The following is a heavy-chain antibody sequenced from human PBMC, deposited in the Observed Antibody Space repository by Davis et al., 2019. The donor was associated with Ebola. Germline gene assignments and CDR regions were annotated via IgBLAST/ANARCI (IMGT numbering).Heavy chain of an antibody. CDR1: GFTFSDYY. CDR3: ARDFRWQQLVLNAFDI. V-gene: IGHV3-11*06. J-gene: IGHJ3*02. Sequence: GGSLRLSCAASGFTFSDYYMSWTRQAPGKGLEWVSSISSSSSYIYYADSVKGRFTISRDNAKNSLYLQMNSLRAEDTAVYYCARDFRWQQLVLNAFDIWGQGTMVTVSS. CDR2: ISSSSSYI. D-gene: IGHD6-13*01.